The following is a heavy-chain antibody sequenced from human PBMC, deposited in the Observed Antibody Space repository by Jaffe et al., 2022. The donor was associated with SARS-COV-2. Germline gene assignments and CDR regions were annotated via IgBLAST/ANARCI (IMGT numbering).Heavy chain of an antibody. J-gene: IGHJ5*02. D-gene: IGHD6-13*01. V-gene: IGHV4-30-4*01. CDR1: GGSVNSGDYF. CDR2: IYYSGAA. CDR3: ARVARAGHYNWFDP. Sequence: QVQLQESGPGLVKPSQTLSLTCTVSGGSVNSGDYFWSWIRQPPGKALEWIGYIYYSGAAYYSPSLKTRLTLSVDTSKNQFSLKLSSMTAADAAVYYCARVARAGHYNWFDPWGQGTLVTVSS.